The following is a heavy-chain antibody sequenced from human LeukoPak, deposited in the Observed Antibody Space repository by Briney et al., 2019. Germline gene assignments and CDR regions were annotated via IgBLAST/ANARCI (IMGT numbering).Heavy chain of an antibody. J-gene: IGHJ4*02. CDR3: ASHDYGDYVGY. D-gene: IGHD4-17*01. CDR1: GFTFSSYS. Sequence: GGSLRLSCAGSGFTFSSYSMNWVRQAPGKGLEWVSSISSSSSTIYYADSVKGRFTISRDNAKNSLYLQMNSLRAEDTAVYYCASHDYGDYVGYWGQGTLVTVSS. CDR2: ISSSSSTI. V-gene: IGHV3-48*01.